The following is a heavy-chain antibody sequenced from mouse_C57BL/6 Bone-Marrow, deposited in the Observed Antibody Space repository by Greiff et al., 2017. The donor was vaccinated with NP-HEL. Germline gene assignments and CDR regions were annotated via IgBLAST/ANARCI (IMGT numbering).Heavy chain of an antibody. D-gene: IGHD2-4*01. Sequence: EVQLQQSGPELVKPGASVKISCKASGYTFTDYYMNWVKQSHGKSLEWIGDINPNNGGTSYNQQFKGTAQLTVVKSSSTAYMELRSLTSEDSAVYYCAREGIYYEEYYAMDYWGQGTSVTVSS. J-gene: IGHJ4*01. V-gene: IGHV1-26*01. CDR3: AREGIYYEEYYAMDY. CDR2: INPNNGGT. CDR1: GYTFTDYY.